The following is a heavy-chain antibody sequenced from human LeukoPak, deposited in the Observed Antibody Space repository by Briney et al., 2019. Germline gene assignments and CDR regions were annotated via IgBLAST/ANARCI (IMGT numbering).Heavy chain of an antibody. Sequence: SETLSLTCTVSGDSISSDYGSWIRQPAGKGLEWLGHIYSSGSTNYNPSLKSRVTMSVDTSKNQFSLKLSSVTAADTAVYYCARGSGSYDSWGQGTLVTVSS. V-gene: IGHV4-4*07. J-gene: IGHJ5*01. D-gene: IGHD1-26*01. CDR3: ARGSGSYDS. CDR2: IYSSGST. CDR1: GDSISSDY.